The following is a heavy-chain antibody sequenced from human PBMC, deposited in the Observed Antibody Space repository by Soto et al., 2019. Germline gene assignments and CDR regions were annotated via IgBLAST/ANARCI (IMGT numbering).Heavy chain of an antibody. D-gene: IGHD4-17*01. J-gene: IGHJ6*01. CDR2: IYYSGST. V-gene: IGHV4-39*01. Sequence: SETLSLTCTVSVVSISSSSYYCGWIRQPPWKGLEWIGSIYYSGSTYYNPSLKSRVTISVDTSKNQFSLKLSSVTAADTAVYYCARQPMSTVTTAGGPTSVGFYGMELWGQATPVIVSS. CDR3: ARQPMSTVTTAGGPTSVGFYGMEL. CDR1: VVSISSSSYY.